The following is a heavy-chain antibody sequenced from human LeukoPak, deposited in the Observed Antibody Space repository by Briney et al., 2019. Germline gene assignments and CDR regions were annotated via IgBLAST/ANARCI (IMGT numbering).Heavy chain of an antibody. V-gene: IGHV1-46*02. CDR2: INPDGGST. Sequence: GASVKVSCKASGYTLNNYNMHWVRQAPGQGLEWVGMINPDGGSTSYTQKFQGRVTMTRDTSTSTVYMELSSLRFEDTAVYYCARDLSRDYGGYSGYWGQGTPVTVSS. J-gene: IGHJ4*02. CDR3: ARDLSRDYGGYSGY. D-gene: IGHD4-23*01. CDR1: GYTLNNYN.